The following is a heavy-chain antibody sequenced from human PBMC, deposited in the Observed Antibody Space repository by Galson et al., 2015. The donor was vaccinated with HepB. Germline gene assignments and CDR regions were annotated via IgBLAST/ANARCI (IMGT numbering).Heavy chain of an antibody. Sequence: SVKVSCKASGYTFTSYYMHWVRQAPGQGLEWMGIINPSGGSTSYAQKFQGRVTMTRDTSTSTVYMELSSLRSEDTAVYYCARGAISIPEYSGSTRPAGRHYVDFDLWGQGTLVTVSS. V-gene: IGHV1-46*01. CDR2: INPSGGST. CDR3: ARGAISIPEYSGSTRPAGRHYVDFDL. D-gene: IGHD6-13*01. J-gene: IGHJ2*01. CDR1: GYTFTSYY.